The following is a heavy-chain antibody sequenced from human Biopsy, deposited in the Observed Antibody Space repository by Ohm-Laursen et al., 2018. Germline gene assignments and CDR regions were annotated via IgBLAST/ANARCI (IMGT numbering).Heavy chain of an antibody. CDR3: VKAYSAIYWFDP. J-gene: IGHJ5*02. D-gene: IGHD2-21*01. CDR2: TDTTSGTK. V-gene: IGHV3-48*01. Sequence: SLRLSCAASGFSFSSYSMNWARQAPGKGLEWVSYTDTTSGTKFYADSVKGRFTISRDNSKNTLFLQMDSLRADDTAVYYCVKAYSAIYWFDPWGQGTLVTVSS. CDR1: GFSFSSYS.